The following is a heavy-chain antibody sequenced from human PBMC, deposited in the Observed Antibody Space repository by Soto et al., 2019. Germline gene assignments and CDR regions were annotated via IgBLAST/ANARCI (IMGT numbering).Heavy chain of an antibody. V-gene: IGHV1-2*02. CDR1: GYTFNTYG. D-gene: IGHD6-6*01. CDR3: ARSTSTIGARLDS. Sequence: ASVKVSCKASGYTFNTYGISWVRQAPGQGLECMGWINPNTGGTKYAQKFQGRVAMTRDTSISTAYMELSWLTSDDTAIYYCARSTSTIGARLDSWGQGTLVTVSS. J-gene: IGHJ4*02. CDR2: INPNTGGT.